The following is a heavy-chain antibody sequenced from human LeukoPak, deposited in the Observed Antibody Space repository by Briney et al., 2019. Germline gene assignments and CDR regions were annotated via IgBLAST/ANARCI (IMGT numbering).Heavy chain of an antibody. Sequence: GGSLRLSCAASGFTFSSYSMNWVRQAPGKGLEWVSSISSSSSYIYYADSVKGRFTISRDNAKNSLYLQMNSRRAEDTAVYYCARVGAASGSYFDYWGQGTLVTVSS. V-gene: IGHV3-21*01. J-gene: IGHJ4*02. CDR1: GFTFSSYS. D-gene: IGHD1-26*01. CDR3: ARVGAASGSYFDY. CDR2: ISSSSSYI.